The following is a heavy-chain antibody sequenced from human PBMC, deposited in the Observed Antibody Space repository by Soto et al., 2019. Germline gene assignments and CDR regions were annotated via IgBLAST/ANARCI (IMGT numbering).Heavy chain of an antibody. V-gene: IGHV4-34*01. Sequence: SETLSLTCAVYGGSFSGYYWSWIRQPPGKGLEWIGEIKHSGSTNYNPSLKSRVTISVDTSKNQFSLKLSSVTAADTAVYYCARAPPRYYYDSSGYWIGGYFDYWGQGTLVTVSS. D-gene: IGHD3-22*01. CDR1: GGSFSGYY. CDR2: IKHSGST. J-gene: IGHJ4*02. CDR3: ARAPPRYYYDSSGYWIGGYFDY.